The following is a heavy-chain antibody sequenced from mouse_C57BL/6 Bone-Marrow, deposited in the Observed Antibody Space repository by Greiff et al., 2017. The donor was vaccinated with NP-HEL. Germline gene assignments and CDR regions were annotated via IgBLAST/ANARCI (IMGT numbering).Heavy chain of an antibody. CDR1: GFSLTSYA. V-gene: IGHV2-9-1*01. Sequence: QVQLQQSGPGLVAPSQSLSITCTVSGFSLTSYAISWVRQPPGKGLEWLGVIWTGGGTNSNSALKSRLSISKDNSKRQVFLTMNRLQTDDTARYDCARRAGYFDVWGTGTTVTVSS. CDR3: ARRAGYFDV. CDR2: IWTGGGT. J-gene: IGHJ1*03.